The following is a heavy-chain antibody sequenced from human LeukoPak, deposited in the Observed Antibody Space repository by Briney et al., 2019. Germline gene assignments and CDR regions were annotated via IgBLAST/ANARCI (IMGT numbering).Heavy chain of an antibody. J-gene: IGHJ4*02. Sequence: PGGSLRLSCAASGFTFYTYWMHWVRQVPGKGLVWVSRINTDGSSTTYADSVKGRFTISRDNAKNTVDLQMNSLRAEHTAMYYCAVGTSGNYYCDSWGQGTLVTVSS. CDR2: INTDGSST. D-gene: IGHD3-10*01. CDR3: AVGTSGNYYCDS. CDR1: GFTFYTYW. V-gene: IGHV3-74*01.